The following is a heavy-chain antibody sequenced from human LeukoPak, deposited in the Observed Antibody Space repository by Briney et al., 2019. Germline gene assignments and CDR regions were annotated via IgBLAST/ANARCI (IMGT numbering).Heavy chain of an antibody. CDR3: ARAANFKGRNRVFDY. CDR1: GGSISSYY. J-gene: IGHJ4*02. CDR2: IYYSGST. V-gene: IGHV4-59*01. Sequence: PSETLSLTCTVSGGSISSYYWSWIRQPPGKGLEWIGYIYYSGSTNYHPSLKSRVTISVDTSKNQFSLKLSSVTAADTAVYYCARAANFKGRNRVFDYWGQGTLVTVSS. D-gene: IGHD1-14*01.